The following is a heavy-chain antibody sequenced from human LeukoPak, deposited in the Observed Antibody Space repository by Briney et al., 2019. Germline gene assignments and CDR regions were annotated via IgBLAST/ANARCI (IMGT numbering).Heavy chain of an antibody. V-gene: IGHV4-59*12. CDR1: GDSISSYY. J-gene: IGHJ4*02. Sequence: KPSETLSLTCTVSGDSISSYYWSWIRQPPGKGLEWIGNIFYSGSPNYNPSFKSRVTTSFDTSKNQFSLKLSFVTAADTAVYYCARVGHIVAAGTYDYWGQGTLVTVSS. D-gene: IGHD6-13*01. CDR3: ARVGHIVAAGTYDY. CDR2: IFYSGSP.